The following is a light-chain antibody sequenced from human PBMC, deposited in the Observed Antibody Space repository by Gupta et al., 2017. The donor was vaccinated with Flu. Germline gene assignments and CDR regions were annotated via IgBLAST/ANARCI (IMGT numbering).Light chain of an antibody. V-gene: IGLV6-57*01. J-gene: IGLJ2*01. CDR3: QSYEV. Sequence: SPGKTVTISCTRSSDSIANNYVHWYQQRPGTSPINLIYEDNQRPSGVPDRFSGSIDRSSNSASLTISGLKTEYEADYYCQSYEVFGGGTKLTVL. CDR1: SDSIANNY. CDR2: EDN.